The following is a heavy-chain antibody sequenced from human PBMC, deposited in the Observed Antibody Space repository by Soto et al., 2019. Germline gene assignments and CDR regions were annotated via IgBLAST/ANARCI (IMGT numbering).Heavy chain of an antibody. J-gene: IGHJ6*03. CDR1: GGSISSYY. D-gene: IGHD2-8*01. CDR3: ARVRAGRHTLNMDV. V-gene: IGHV4-59*01. Sequence: SETLSLTCTVSGGSISSYYWSWIRQPPGKGLEWIGYIYYSGSTNYNPSLKSRVTISVDTSKNQFSLKLSSVTAADTAVYYCARVRAGRHTLNMDVWGKGTTVTVSS. CDR2: IYYSGST.